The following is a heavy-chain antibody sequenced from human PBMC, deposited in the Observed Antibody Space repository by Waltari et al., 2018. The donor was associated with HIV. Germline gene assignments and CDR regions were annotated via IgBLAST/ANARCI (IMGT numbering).Heavy chain of an antibody. CDR1: GFTFSNYW. Sequence: VQLVASCGGLVTPGGSLRLSCAAAGFTFSNYWMSWFRQDPGKVLEWVAYINQAGSRKYYVDSVKGRFTISRDNAKNSLYLQMNSLRAEDTAVYYCARGIAVAGRYYFYGMDVWGQGTTVTVSS. CDR3: ARGIAVAGRYYFYGMDV. J-gene: IGHJ6*02. V-gene: IGHV3-7*01. CDR2: INQAGSRK. D-gene: IGHD6-19*01.